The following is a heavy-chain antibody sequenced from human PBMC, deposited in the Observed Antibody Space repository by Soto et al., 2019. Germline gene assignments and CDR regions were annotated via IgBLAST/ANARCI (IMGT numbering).Heavy chain of an antibody. V-gene: IGHV4-59*01. CDR3: AKEGHTYNACDI. CDR1: GNSINNYY. J-gene: IGHJ3*02. CDR2: IYNGGTT. Sequence: QVQLQESGPRLVQPSETLSLSCSVSGNSINNYYWNWIRQPPGKGLEWLGFIYNGGTTNYNPSLKSRVAISGDTSKNQFSLKLTSVTAADTAVYDCAKEGHTYNACDIWGQGILVTVSS.